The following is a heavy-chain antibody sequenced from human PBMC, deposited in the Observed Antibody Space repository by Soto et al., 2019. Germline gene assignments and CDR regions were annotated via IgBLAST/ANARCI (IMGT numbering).Heavy chain of an antibody. CDR2: INPNSGGT. CDR3: ARGGEAGYCSSTSCPLSSYTYFDY. CDR1: GYTFTGYY. V-gene: IGHV1-2*04. J-gene: IGHJ4*02. D-gene: IGHD2-2*03. Sequence: VASVKVSCKASGYTFTGYYMHWVRQAPGQGLEWMGWINPNSGGTNYAQKFQGWVTMTRDTSISTAYMELSRLRSDDTAVYYCARGGEAGYCSSTSCPLSSYTYFDYWGQGTLVTVSS.